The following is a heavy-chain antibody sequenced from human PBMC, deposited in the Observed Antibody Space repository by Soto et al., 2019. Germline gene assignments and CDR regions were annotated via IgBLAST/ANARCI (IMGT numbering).Heavy chain of an antibody. CDR2: TYYRSKWYN. J-gene: IGHJ3*02. D-gene: IGHD1-1*01. CDR3: ASWLGGTDAFYI. Sequence: QSQTLSLTLAISGDSVSSNSAAWNWIRQSPSRGLEWLGRTYYRSKWYNDYAESVKSRITINPDKSKNQFSLQLNSVTPEDTAVYYCASWLGGTDAFYIWGQGTIVTVSS. CDR1: GDSVSSNSAA. V-gene: IGHV6-1*01.